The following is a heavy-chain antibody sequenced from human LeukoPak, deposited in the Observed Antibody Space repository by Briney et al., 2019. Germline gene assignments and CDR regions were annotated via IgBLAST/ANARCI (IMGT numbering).Heavy chain of an antibody. CDR2: IHNSGST. CDR1: GGSISSYY. D-gene: IGHD1-26*01. CDR3: VRDWEGFNFDI. Sequence: SETLSLTCTVSGGSISSYYWSWIRQPPGKGLEWIAYIHNSGSTNYNPSLKSRVTIAVDTSKNHFSLKLSSVTAADTAVYYCVRDWEGFNFDIWGQGTMVTVSS. J-gene: IGHJ3*02. V-gene: IGHV4-59*01.